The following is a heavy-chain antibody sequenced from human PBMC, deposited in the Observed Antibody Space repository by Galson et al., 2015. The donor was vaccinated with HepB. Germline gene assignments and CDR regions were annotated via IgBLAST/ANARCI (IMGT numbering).Heavy chain of an antibody. V-gene: IGHV1-18*04. D-gene: IGHD4-11*01. CDR1: GYTFTSYG. CDR2: ISAHHGNT. J-gene: IGHJ3*02. Sequence: SVKVSCKASGYTFTSYGISWVRQAPGQGLEWMGWISAHHGNTNYTQKVQGRVTMTTDTSTSTAYMELRSLRSDDTAVYYCARDDYNAYGAPFDIWGQGTMVTVSS. CDR3: ARDDYNAYGAPFDI.